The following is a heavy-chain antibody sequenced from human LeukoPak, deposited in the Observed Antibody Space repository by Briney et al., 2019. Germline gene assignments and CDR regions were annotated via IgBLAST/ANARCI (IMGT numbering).Heavy chain of an antibody. CDR2: IYYSGST. J-gene: IGHJ4*02. Sequence: SETLSLTCTVSGGSISSSSYYWGWIRQPPGKGLEWIGSIYYSGSTYYNPSLKSRVTISVDTSKNQFSLKLSSVTAADTAVYYCATGDPYYFDYWGQGILVTVSS. V-gene: IGHV4-39*01. CDR1: GGSISSSSYY. D-gene: IGHD7-27*01. CDR3: ATGDPYYFDY.